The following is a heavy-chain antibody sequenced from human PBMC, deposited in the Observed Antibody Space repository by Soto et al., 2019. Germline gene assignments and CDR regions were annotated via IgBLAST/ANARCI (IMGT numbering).Heavy chain of an antibody. V-gene: IGHV4-39*07. CDR1: GGSISTSAYY. Sequence: SETLSLTCTVSGGSISTSAYYWGWIRQAPRKGLEWIASINYSGSTYYNPSLQSRVTISVDTSKNQFSLKLSSVTAADTAVYYCARGGRRNSGWHYYYYYGMDVWGQGTTVTVSS. J-gene: IGHJ6*02. CDR3: ARGGRRNSGWHYYYYYGMDV. D-gene: IGHD6-19*01. CDR2: INYSGST.